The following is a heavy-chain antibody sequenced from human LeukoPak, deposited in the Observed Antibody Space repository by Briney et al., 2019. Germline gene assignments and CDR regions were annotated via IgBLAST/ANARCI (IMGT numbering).Heavy chain of an antibody. D-gene: IGHD6-19*01. CDR1: GASISSWY. J-gene: IGHJ4*02. V-gene: IGHV4-59*01. CDR2: IYGSGNT. Sequence: SQTLSLTCTVSGASISSWYWSWIRQPPGKGLEWIGYIYGSGNTNYNPSLKSRVTMSIDTSKNQFSLKLTSVTAADTATYYCARETSLAGFASGLGFNYWGQGILVTVSS. CDR3: ARETSLAGFASGLGFNY.